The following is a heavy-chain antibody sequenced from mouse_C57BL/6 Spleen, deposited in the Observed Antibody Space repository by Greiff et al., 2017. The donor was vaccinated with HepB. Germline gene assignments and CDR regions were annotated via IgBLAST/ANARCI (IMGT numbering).Heavy chain of an antibody. CDR2: IHPNSGST. CDR3: ARERQLRAFAY. Sequence: VQLQQSGAELVKPGASVKLSCKASGYTFTSYWMHWVKQRPGQGLEWIGMIHPNSGSTNYNEKFKSKATLTVDKSSSTAYMQLSSLTSEDSAVYYCARERQLRAFAYWGQGTLVTVSA. CDR1: GYTFTSYW. V-gene: IGHV1-64*01. J-gene: IGHJ3*01. D-gene: IGHD3-2*02.